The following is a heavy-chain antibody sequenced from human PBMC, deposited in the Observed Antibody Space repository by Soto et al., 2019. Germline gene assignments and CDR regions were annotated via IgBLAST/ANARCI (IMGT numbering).Heavy chain of an antibody. D-gene: IGHD6-19*01. CDR1: GGSISSGGYY. Sequence: QVHLQESGPGLVKPSQTLSLTCTVAGGSISSGGYYWSWIRQHPGKGLEWIGNIYYSGSTYYTPSPKNRVSISVDTSKNQFSLRLSSVTAADTAVYSCARIDGGSSGGFSYWGQGTLVTVSS. CDR2: IYYSGST. V-gene: IGHV4-31*03. J-gene: IGHJ4*02. CDR3: ARIDGGSSGGFSY.